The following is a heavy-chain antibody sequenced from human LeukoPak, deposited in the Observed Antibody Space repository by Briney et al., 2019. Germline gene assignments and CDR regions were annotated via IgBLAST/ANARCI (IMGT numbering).Heavy chain of an antibody. CDR1: GYTFTGYY. CDR3: ARPAAYCGGDCYTNGLNWFDA. D-gene: IGHD2-21*02. J-gene: IGHJ5*02. CDR2: INPNSGGT. V-gene: IGHV1-2*02. Sequence: ASVTVSCKASGYTFTGYYMHWVRQAPGQGLEWMGWINPNSGGTNYAQKFQGRVTMTRDTSISTAYMELSRLRSDDTAVYYCARPAAYCGGDCYTNGLNWFDAWGQGTLVTVS.